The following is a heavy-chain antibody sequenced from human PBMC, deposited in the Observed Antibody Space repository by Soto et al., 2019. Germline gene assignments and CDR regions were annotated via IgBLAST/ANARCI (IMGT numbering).Heavy chain of an antibody. CDR2: ISSSSSYI. CDR3: ARDRNEYSSSPLQNYFYYYMDV. CDR1: GFTFSSYS. Sequence: EVQLVESGGGLVKTGGSLRLSCAASGFTFSSYSMNWVRQAPGKGLEWVSSISSSSSYIYYADSVKGRFTISRDNAKNSLYLQMNSLRAEDTAVYYCARDRNEYSSSPLQNYFYYYMDVWGKGTTVTVSS. D-gene: IGHD6-6*01. J-gene: IGHJ6*03. V-gene: IGHV3-21*01.